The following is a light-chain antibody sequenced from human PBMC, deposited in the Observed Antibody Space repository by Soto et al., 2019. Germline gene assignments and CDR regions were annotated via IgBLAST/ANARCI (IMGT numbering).Light chain of an antibody. CDR2: WAS. CDR3: QQYYRPPSP. J-gene: IGKJ2*01. V-gene: IGKV4-1*01. Sequence: DIVMTQSPDSLAVSLGERATINCKSSQSVLYSSNNKSYLGWYQQKPGQTPKQLIYWASTRDSGVPDRFSGRGSGTEFTITISSLQSEDVAGYYCQQYYRPPSPVGQGTRLEIK. CDR1: QSVLYSSNNKSY.